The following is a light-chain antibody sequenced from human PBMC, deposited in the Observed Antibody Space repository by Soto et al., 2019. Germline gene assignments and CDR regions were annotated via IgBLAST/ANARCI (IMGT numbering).Light chain of an antibody. CDR2: KAS. CDR3: QQYNDYPYT. V-gene: IGKV1-5*03. Sequence: DIQMTQSPSTLSASVGGRVTITCRASQNINTWLAWYQQKPGKAPKVLIYKASNLKRGVPSRFSGSGSGTEFTLAISSLQPDDFATYYCQQYNDYPYTFGQGTKLEIK. J-gene: IGKJ2*01. CDR1: QNINTW.